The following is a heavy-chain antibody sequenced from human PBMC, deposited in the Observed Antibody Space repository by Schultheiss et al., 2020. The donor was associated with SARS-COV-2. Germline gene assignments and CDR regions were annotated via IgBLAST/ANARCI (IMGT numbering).Heavy chain of an antibody. CDR3: ARDSSSFSP. J-gene: IGHJ5*02. V-gene: IGHV4-39*07. D-gene: IGHD6-13*01. CDR1: GGSISSSNDY. Sequence: SETLSLTCTVSGGSISSSNDYWGWIRQPPGKGLEWIGSIYYSGSTNYNPSLKSRVTISVVTSKSQFSLKLNSVTAADTAVYYCARDSSSFSPWGQGTLVTVSS. CDR2: IYYSGST.